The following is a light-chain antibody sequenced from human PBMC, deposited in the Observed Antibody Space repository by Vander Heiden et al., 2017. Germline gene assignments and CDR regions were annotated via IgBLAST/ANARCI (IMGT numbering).Light chain of an antibody. CDR1: QRISTN. CDR2: AAS. V-gene: IGKV1-39*01. Sequence: DNQMTPPPSTQAASVGDRVTITCRASQRISTNLNWYQQKAGKAPKLLISAASTLQSGVPSRFSGSNSGTDFTLTISDLQPDDCATFYCQQSYTRPRTFGPGTKVEIK. J-gene: IGKJ3*01. CDR3: QQSYTRPRT.